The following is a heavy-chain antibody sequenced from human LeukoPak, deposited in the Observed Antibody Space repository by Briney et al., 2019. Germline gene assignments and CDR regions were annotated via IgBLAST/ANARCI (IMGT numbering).Heavy chain of an antibody. CDR2: INPNSGGT. Sequence: ASVKVSCKASGYTFTGYYMHWVRQAPGQGLEWMGRINPNSGGTNYAPKFQGSVTMTRDTSISTAYMELSRLRSDDTAVYYCARDPSSFYGDYDDYWGQGTLVTVSS. CDR3: ARDPSSFYGDYDDY. V-gene: IGHV1-2*06. D-gene: IGHD4-17*01. J-gene: IGHJ4*02. CDR1: GYTFTGYY.